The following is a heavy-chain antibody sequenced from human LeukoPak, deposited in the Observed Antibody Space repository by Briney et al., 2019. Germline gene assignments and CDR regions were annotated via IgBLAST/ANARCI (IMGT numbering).Heavy chain of an antibody. CDR2: INPSGTKT. CDR3: ARDHSVRETAWWFDP. V-gene: IGHV1-46*01. J-gene: IGHJ5*02. Sequence: ASVKVSFKASGYTFTSYYMHWVRQAPGQGLEWMGVINPSGTKTTYAQKFQGRVTLTRDLTTSTDYLELSSLRSEDTAVYYCARDHSVRETAWWFDPWGQGTLVTVSS. D-gene: IGHD2-21*02. CDR1: GYTFTSYY.